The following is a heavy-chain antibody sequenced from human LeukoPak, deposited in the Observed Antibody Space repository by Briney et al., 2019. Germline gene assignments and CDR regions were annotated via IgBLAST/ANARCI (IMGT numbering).Heavy chain of an antibody. J-gene: IGHJ4*02. D-gene: IGHD3-16*01. CDR1: GFRFSSYS. Sequence: PGGSLRLSCAASGFRFSSYSMGWVRQAPGKGLEWVSGISDGGGNTYYADSVKGRFTISSDSSKNTLYLQMNSLRAEDTAVYFCAKDTWGVSFFDHWGQGTLVTVSS. CDR3: AKDTWGVSFFDH. V-gene: IGHV3-23*01. CDR2: ISDGGGNT.